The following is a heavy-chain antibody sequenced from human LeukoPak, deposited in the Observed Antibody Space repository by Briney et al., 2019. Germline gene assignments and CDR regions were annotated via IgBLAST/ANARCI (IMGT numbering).Heavy chain of an antibody. D-gene: IGHD6-6*01. V-gene: IGHV3-48*01. J-gene: IGHJ4*02. CDR3: VRDQGGSSSH. Sequence: GGSLRLSCAASGFIFSSYSMNWVRQTPGKGLEWISYISSGSGTTYYGDSVQGRFTISRDNAKNSLYLQMNSLRADDTAVYCCVRDQGGSSSHWGQGTLVTVSS. CDR1: GFIFSSYS. CDR2: ISSGSGTT.